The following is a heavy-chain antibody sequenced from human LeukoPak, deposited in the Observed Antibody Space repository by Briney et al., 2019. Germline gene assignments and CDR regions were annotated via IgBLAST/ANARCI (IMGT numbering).Heavy chain of an antibody. V-gene: IGHV1-18*01. CDR3: ARGPSLRFGELYYHYYYVDV. Sequence: ASVKVSCKASGYTFTSYGISWVRQAPGQGLEWMGWISAYNGNTNYAQKLQGRVTMTTDTSTSTAYMELRSLRSEDTAVYYCARGPSLRFGELYYHYYYVDVWGKGTTVTISS. D-gene: IGHD3-10*01. CDR1: GYTFTSYG. CDR2: ISAYNGNT. J-gene: IGHJ6*03.